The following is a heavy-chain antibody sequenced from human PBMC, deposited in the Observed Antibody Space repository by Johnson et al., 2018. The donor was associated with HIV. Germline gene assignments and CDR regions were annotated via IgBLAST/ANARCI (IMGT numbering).Heavy chain of an antibody. V-gene: IGHV3-30*03. J-gene: IGHJ3*02. CDR2: MSSDGSKK. D-gene: IGHD1-1*01. CDR3: ARDSKVPRYNWDDAAFDI. Sequence: QVRLVESGGGAVQPGKSLRLSCAASEFTFSTYVMHWVRQAPGKGLEWVAVMSSDGSKKYYVDAVKGRFIISRDNSKKTLYLQMNSLRVEDTAVYYCARDSKVPRYNWDDAAFDIWGQGTMVTVSS. CDR1: EFTFSTYV.